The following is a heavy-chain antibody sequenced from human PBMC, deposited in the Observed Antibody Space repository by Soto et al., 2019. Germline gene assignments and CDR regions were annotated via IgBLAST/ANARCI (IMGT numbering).Heavy chain of an antibody. CDR3: ARDQYYDSSGYYYGIGFDY. CDR1: GFTFSSYS. J-gene: IGHJ4*02. D-gene: IGHD3-22*01. Sequence: GGSVRLSCAASGFTFSSYSMNWVRQAPGKGLEWVSYISSSSSTIYYADSVKGRFTISRDNAKNSLYLQMNSLRDEDTAVYYCARDQYYDSSGYYYGIGFDYWGQGTLVTVSS. CDR2: ISSSSSTI. V-gene: IGHV3-48*02.